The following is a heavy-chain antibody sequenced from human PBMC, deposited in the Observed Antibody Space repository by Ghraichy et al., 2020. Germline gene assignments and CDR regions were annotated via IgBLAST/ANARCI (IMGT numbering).Heavy chain of an antibody. J-gene: IGHJ4*02. D-gene: IGHD1-26*01. Sequence: GESLNISCAASGFTFSSYVMSWVRQAPGKGLEWVSGISDSGGSTYYADSVKGRFTISRDNSKNTLYQQMNSLRAEDTALYYCAKTVGVTVAVDYWGRGTLVTVSS. CDR2: ISDSGGST. CDR1: GFTFSSYV. CDR3: AKTVGVTVAVDY. V-gene: IGHV3-23*01.